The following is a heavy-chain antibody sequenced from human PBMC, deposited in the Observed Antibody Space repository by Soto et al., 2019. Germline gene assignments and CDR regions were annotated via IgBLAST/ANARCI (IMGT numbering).Heavy chain of an antibody. D-gene: IGHD3-10*01. CDR2: INHSGST. J-gene: IGHJ6*02. CDR1: GGSFSGYY. CDR3: ARVSGIYYYGMDV. Sequence: QVQLQQWGAGLLKPSETLSLTCAVYGGSFSGYYWSWIRQPPGKGLEWIGEINHSGSTNYNPSLKCRVTISVDTSKNQFSLKLSSVTAADTAVYYCARVSGIYYYGMDVWGQGTTVNVSS. V-gene: IGHV4-34*01.